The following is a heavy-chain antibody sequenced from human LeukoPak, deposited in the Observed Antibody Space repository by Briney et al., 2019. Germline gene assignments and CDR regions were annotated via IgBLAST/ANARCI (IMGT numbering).Heavy chain of an antibody. V-gene: IGHV4-59*01. Sequence: SETLSLTCTVSGGSISSYYWSWIRQPPGKGLDWIGYIYYSGSTNYNPSLKSRVTISVDTSKNQFSLKLSSVTAADTAVYYCARVSTRGQQLVDYWGQGTLVTVSS. J-gene: IGHJ4*02. CDR2: IYYSGST. CDR1: GGSISSYY. D-gene: IGHD6-13*01. CDR3: ARVSTRGQQLVDY.